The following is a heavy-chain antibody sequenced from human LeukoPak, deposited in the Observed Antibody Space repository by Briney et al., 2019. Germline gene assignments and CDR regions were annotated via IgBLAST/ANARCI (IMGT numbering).Heavy chain of an antibody. J-gene: IGHJ3*02. CDR1: GFTFSSYS. V-gene: IGHV3-21*01. CDR2: ISSSSSYI. D-gene: IGHD2-15*01. CDR3: ARVYCSGGSCYRDDAFDI. Sequence: GGSLRLSCAASGFTFSSYSMNWVRQAPGKGLEWVSSISSSSSYIYYADSVKGRFTISRDNAKNSLYLQMNSLRAEDTAVYYCARVYCSGGSCYRDDAFDIWGQGTMVTVSS.